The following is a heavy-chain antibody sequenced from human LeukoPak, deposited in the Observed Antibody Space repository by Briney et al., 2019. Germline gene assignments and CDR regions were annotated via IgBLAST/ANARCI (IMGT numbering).Heavy chain of an antibody. V-gene: IGHV3-21*01. D-gene: IGHD2-2*01. CDR2: ISSSSSYI. CDR3: AREEGYCSSTSCLPYYYGMDV. Sequence: GGSLRLSCAASGFTFSSYAMSWVRQAPGKGLEWVSSISSSSSYIYYADSVKGRFTISRDNAKNSLYLQMNSLRAEDTAVYYCAREEGYCSSTSCLPYYYGMDVWGQGTTVTVSS. J-gene: IGHJ6*02. CDR1: GFTFSSYA.